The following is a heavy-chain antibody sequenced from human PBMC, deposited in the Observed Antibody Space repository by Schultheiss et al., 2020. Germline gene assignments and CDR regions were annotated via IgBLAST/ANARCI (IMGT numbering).Heavy chain of an antibody. D-gene: IGHD5-24*01. J-gene: IGHJ4*02. CDR3: AKVDNGYYWDY. CDR1: GGSFSDYY. Sequence: SETLSLTCAVYGGSFSDYYWTWIRQSPGKGLEWIGYIYYSGSTYYNPSLKSRVTISVDTSKNQFSLKLSSVTAADTAVYYCAKVDNGYYWDYWGQGTLVTVSS. CDR2: IYYSGST. V-gene: IGHV4-59*08.